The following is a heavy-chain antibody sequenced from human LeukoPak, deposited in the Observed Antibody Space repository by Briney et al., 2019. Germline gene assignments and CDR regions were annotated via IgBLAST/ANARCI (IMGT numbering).Heavy chain of an antibody. Sequence: SQTLSLTCAVSGGSISSGGYSWSWIRQPPGTGLEWIGYIYHSGSTYYNSSLKSRVTISVDGSKKQFCLKLSSVTAADTAVYYCARDRPTGGIDYWGQGTLVTVSS. CDR2: IYHSGST. V-gene: IGHV4-30-2*01. J-gene: IGHJ4*02. CDR1: GGSISSGGYS. D-gene: IGHD7-27*01. CDR3: ARDRPTGGIDY.